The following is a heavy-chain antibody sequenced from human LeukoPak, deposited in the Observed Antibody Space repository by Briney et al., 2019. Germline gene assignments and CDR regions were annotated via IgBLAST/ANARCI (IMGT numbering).Heavy chain of an antibody. CDR1: GDSVSSNSAA. D-gene: IGHD7-27*01. CDR3: ARTLGVASLDAFDV. Sequence: SQTLSLTCAIFGDSVSSNSAAWNWIRQSPSRGLEWLGRTYYRSKWYNDYALSVKSRITINPDTSKNQFSLQLSSVTPEDTAVYYCARTLGVASLDAFDVWGQGTMVTVSS. J-gene: IGHJ3*01. V-gene: IGHV6-1*01. CDR2: TYYRSKWYN.